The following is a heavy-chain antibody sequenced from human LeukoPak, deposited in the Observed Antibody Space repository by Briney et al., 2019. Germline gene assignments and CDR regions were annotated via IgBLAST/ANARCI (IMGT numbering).Heavy chain of an antibody. D-gene: IGHD6-13*01. Sequence: SETLSLTCTVSRGSISSTSYYWGWIRQPPGKGLEWIGSIYYSGSTYYNPSLKSRVTISVDTSKNQFSLQLSSVTAAGTAVYYCAGMGSSGWYGSTDYWGQGTLVTVSS. V-gene: IGHV4-39*01. CDR3: AGMGSSGWYGSTDY. J-gene: IGHJ4*02. CDR2: IYYSGST. CDR1: RGSISSTSYY.